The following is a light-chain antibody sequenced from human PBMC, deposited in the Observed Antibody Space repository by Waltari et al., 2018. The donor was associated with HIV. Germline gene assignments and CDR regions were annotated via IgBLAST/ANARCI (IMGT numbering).Light chain of an antibody. J-gene: IGLJ3*02. V-gene: IGLV3-19*01. CDR3: NSRDSSGNHWV. CDR2: GKS. Sequence: SSELTQDPAVSVALGQTVRITCQGDSRRSYYASWYQQTPGQAPLLVIHGKSNRTSWLPYRFAGSSSVNTACLTITGDQAEDEADYYCNSRDSSGNHWVFGGGTKLTVL. CDR1: SRRSYY.